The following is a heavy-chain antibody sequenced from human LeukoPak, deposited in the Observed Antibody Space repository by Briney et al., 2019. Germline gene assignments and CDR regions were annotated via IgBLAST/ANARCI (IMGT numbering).Heavy chain of an antibody. CDR2: IDPSDSYN. CDR1: GYHFTNYW. CDR3: ARAYSRSRFDY. J-gene: IGHJ4*02. V-gene: IGHV5-10-1*01. Sequence: GESLQISCKSSGYHFTNYWSSWVRQMPGKGLEWMGTIDPSDSYNNYSPSFQGHVTISADKSISTAYLQWSSLKASDTAMYYCARAYSRSRFDYWGQGTLVTVSS. D-gene: IGHD6-6*01.